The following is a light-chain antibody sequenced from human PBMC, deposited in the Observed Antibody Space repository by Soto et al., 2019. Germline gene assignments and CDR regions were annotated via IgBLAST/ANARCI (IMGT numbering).Light chain of an antibody. CDR1: QSVSSSY. CDR2: GAS. CDR3: QQYGSSPWT. J-gene: IGKJ1*01. V-gene: IGKV3-20*01. Sequence: EIVLTQSPGTLSLSPGERAIFSCSASQSVSSSYLAWYQQKPGQAPRLLIYGASSRATGIPDRFSGSGSGTDFTLTISRLEPEDFAVYYCQQYGSSPWTFGQGTKVDIK.